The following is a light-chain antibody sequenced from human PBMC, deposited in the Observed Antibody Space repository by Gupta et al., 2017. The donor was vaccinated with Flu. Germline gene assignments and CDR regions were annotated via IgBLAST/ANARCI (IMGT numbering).Light chain of an antibody. CDR3: QSYDSVTQGEV. CDR1: SGSIANNF. Sequence: MLTQPHSVSESPWKTVTFSCTRTSGSIANNFVQWYQQRPGSSPTIVIYEDDQRPSGVPDRFSGSIDSSSNSASLTISGLKTEDEADYFCQSYDSVTQGEVFGGGTMLTVL. J-gene: IGLJ3*02. CDR2: EDD. V-gene: IGLV6-57*01.